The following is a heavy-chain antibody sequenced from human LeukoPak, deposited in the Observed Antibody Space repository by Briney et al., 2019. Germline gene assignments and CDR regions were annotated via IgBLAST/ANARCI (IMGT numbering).Heavy chain of an antibody. D-gene: IGHD2-2*01. V-gene: IGHV4-38-2*01. CDR1: GYSISSGYY. J-gene: IGHJ4*02. CDR2: IYHSGST. Sequence: PSETLSLTCAVSGYSISSGYYWGWIRQPPGKGLEWMGSIYHSGSTYYNPSPKRRVTISVDTSKTQFSLKLSSVTAADTAVYYCARLGYCSSTSGLDYWGQGTLVTVSS. CDR3: ARLGYCSSTSGLDY.